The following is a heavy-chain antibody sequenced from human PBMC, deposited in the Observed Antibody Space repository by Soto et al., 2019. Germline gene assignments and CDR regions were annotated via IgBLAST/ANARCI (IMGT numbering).Heavy chain of an antibody. Sequence: ASVKVSCKASGYTFTSYGISWVRQAPGQGLEWMGIINAYSGSTSYAQKFQGRVTMTRDTSTSTVYMELSSLRSEDTAVYYCATGLNYYDSSGPTDYWGQGTLVTVSS. D-gene: IGHD3-22*01. J-gene: IGHJ4*02. V-gene: IGHV1-18*01. CDR3: ATGLNYYDSSGPTDY. CDR1: GYTFTSYG. CDR2: INAYSGST.